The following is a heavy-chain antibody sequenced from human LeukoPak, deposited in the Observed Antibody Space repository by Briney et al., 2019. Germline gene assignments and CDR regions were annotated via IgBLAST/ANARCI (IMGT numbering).Heavy chain of an antibody. J-gene: IGHJ4*02. CDR1: GGSFSGYY. Sequence: SETLSLTCAVYGGSFSGYYWSWIRQPPGKGLEGIGEINHSGSTNYNPSLKRRVTISVDTSKNQFSLKLSSVTAADTAVYYCAREGYDYDFWSGYYRRFDYWGQGTLVTVSS. V-gene: IGHV4-34*01. D-gene: IGHD3-3*01. CDR3: AREGYDYDFWSGYYRRFDY. CDR2: INHSGST.